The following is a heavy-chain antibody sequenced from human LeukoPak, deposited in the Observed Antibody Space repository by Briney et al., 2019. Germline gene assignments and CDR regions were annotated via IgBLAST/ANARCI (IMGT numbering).Heavy chain of an antibody. D-gene: IGHD4-23*01. CDR3: ARHDYGGNSGDY. V-gene: IGHV3-30*03. CDR2: ISFDGTNK. CDR1: GFRFSAYG. Sequence: GGSLRLSCAASGFRFSAYGMHWVRQAPGKGLEWVAVISFDGTNKFYGDSVKGRFTISRDNSKNTLYLQMNSLRADDTAVYYCARHDYGGNSGDYWGQGTLVTVSS. J-gene: IGHJ4*02.